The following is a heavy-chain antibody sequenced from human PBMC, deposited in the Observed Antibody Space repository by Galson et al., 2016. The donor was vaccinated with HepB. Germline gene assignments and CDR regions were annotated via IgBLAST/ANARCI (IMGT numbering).Heavy chain of an antibody. J-gene: IGHJ6*02. V-gene: IGHV3-11*06. D-gene: IGHD1-26*01. CDR1: GFTFSDHY. CDR2: ISSTNSFT. Sequence: SLRLSCAASGFTFSDHYMTWIRQAPGKGLEWISYISSTNSFTTYVDSVKGRFTISRDNAKNSLFLHMNSLRAEDTAVYYCARDSGKYGIDVWGQGTTVTVSS. CDR3: ARDSGKYGIDV.